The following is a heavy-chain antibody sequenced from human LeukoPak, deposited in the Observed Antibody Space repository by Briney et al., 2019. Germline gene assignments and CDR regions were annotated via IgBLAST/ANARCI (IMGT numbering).Heavy chain of an antibody. CDR1: GYSFTRYV. D-gene: IGHD6-6*01. J-gene: IGHJ4*02. CDR3: LGRVATRPDFDY. Sequence: ASVKVSCKASGYSFTRYVFSWVRQAAGHGLEWMGWISAYSGYPHYAHKLQGRVTMTTDTSTSTAFMELRSLRADDTAVYYCLGRVATRPDFDYWGQGTLVTVSS. CDR2: ISAYSGYP. V-gene: IGHV1-18*01.